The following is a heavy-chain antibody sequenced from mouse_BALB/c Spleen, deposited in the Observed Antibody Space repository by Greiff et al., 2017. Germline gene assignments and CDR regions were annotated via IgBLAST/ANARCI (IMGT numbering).Heavy chain of an antibody. CDR3: ARVSTMIYYAMDY. V-gene: IGHV3-2*02. Sequence: EVQLQESGPGLVKPSQSLSLTCTVTGYSITSDYAWNWIRQFPGNKLEWMGYISYSGSTSYNPSLKSRISITRDTSKNQFFLQLNSVTTEDTATYYCARVSTMIYYAMDYWGQGTSVTVSS. CDR1: GYSITSDYA. D-gene: IGHD2-4*01. J-gene: IGHJ4*01. CDR2: ISYSGST.